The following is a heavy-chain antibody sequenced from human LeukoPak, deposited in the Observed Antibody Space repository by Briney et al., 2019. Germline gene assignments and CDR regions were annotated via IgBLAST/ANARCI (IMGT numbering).Heavy chain of an antibody. J-gene: IGHJ4*02. V-gene: IGHV1-3*01. CDR3: ARAPWSSPVDY. Sequence: ASVNVSFTASGYTFTSYAMHWVRQAPGQRLEWMGWINAGNGNTKYSQKFQGRVTITRDTSASTAYMELSSLRSEDTAVYYCARAPWSSPVDYWGQGTLVTVSS. CDR1: GYTFTSYA. CDR2: INAGNGNT. D-gene: IGHD6-13*01.